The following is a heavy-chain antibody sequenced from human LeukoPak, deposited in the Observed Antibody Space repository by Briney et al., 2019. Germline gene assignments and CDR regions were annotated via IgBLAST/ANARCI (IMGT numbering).Heavy chain of an antibody. D-gene: IGHD6-25*01. CDR2: VGGSGVRT. V-gene: IGHV3-23*01. CDR1: GFTFTTYG. Sequence: GGSLRLSCSAYGFTFTTYGMNWVRQAPGKGLEWVSGVGGSGVRTYYADSVKGRFTISRENAKNSLYLQMNSLRAGDTAVYYCARVLTARSGGYDAFDIWGQGTMVTVSS. J-gene: IGHJ3*02. CDR3: ARVLTARSGGYDAFDI.